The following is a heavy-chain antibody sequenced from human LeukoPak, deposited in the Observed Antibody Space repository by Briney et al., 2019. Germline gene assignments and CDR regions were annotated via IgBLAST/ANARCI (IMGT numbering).Heavy chain of an antibody. D-gene: IGHD3-10*01. J-gene: IGHJ3*02. Sequence: TGGSLRLSCAASGFTFSDYYMSWIRQAPGKGLEWVAVIWYDGSNKYYADSVKGRFTISRDNSKNTLYLQMNSLRAEDTAVYYCARDPYSYGSNDDAFDIWGQGTMVTVSS. V-gene: IGHV3-33*08. CDR1: GFTFSDYY. CDR2: IWYDGSNK. CDR3: ARDPYSYGSNDDAFDI.